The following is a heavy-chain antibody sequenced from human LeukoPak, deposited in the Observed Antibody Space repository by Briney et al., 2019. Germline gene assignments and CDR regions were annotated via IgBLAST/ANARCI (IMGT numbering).Heavy chain of an antibody. CDR2: IHPNSGGT. CDR1: GYTFSDYY. CDR3: ARAGVWDYSDTSGYHNGAFDI. J-gene: IGHJ3*02. Sequence: GASVKVSCKASGYTFSDYYIHWVRQAPGQGLEWMGRIHPNSGGTNYQGRVTMTRDTSISTAYMELSRLRSDDTALYYCARAGVWDYSDTSGYHNGAFDIWGQGTMVTVSS. D-gene: IGHD3-22*01. V-gene: IGHV1-2*06.